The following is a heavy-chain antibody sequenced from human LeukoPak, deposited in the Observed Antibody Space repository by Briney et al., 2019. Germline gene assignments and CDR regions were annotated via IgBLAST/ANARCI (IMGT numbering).Heavy chain of an antibody. CDR2: IYSGGST. Sequence: GGSLRLSCAASGFTVSSNYMSWVRQAPGKGLEWVSVIYSGGSTYYADSVKGRFTISRDNSENTLFLQMNSLRAEDTAVYYCAKARSSGYYSSFHLWGRGTLVTVSS. J-gene: IGHJ2*01. V-gene: IGHV3-53*01. CDR1: GFTVSSNY. D-gene: IGHD6-19*01. CDR3: AKARSSGYYSSFHL.